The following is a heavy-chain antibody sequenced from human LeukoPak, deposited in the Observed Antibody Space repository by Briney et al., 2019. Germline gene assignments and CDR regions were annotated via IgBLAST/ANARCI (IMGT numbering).Heavy chain of an antibody. J-gene: IGHJ4*02. D-gene: IGHD3-22*01. CDR3: AKDPYANYYDSSGYSLLFDY. CDR2: IGRSGTTI. Sequence: GGSLRLSCAASGFTFSDYYMSWIRQVPGKGLEWVSYIGRSGTTIHYADSVKGRFTISWDNAKKSLYLQMNSLRAEDTAVYYCAKDPYANYYDSSGYSLLFDYWGQGTLVTVSS. CDR1: GFTFSDYY. V-gene: IGHV3-11*01.